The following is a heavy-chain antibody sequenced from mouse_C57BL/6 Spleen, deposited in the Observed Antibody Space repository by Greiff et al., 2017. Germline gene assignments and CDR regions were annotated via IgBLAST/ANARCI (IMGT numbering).Heavy chain of an antibody. CDR2: IDPETGGT. V-gene: IGHV1-15*01. Sequence: VQLQQSGAELVRPGASVTLSCKASGYTFTDYEMHWVKQTPVHGLEWIGAIDPETGGTAYNQKFKGKAILTADKSSSTAYMELRSLTSEDSAVYYCTKGGGGLFDVWGTGTTVTVSS. CDR1: GYTFTDYE. D-gene: IGHD3-3*01. CDR3: TKGGGGLFDV. J-gene: IGHJ1*03.